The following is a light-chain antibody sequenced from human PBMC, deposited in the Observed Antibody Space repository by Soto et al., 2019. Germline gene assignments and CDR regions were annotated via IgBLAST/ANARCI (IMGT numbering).Light chain of an antibody. V-gene: IGKV1-12*01. CDR2: GAS. J-gene: IGKJ3*01. CDR1: QDIHTR. Sequence: DIQMTQSPSSVSASVGDRVTITCRASQDIHTRLAWYQQKPGKAPKLLISGASSLESGVPDRFSGRGSGTDFTLTISNLQPGDVATYFCQQDNSSPLAFGPGTKVDLK. CDR3: QQDNSSPLA.